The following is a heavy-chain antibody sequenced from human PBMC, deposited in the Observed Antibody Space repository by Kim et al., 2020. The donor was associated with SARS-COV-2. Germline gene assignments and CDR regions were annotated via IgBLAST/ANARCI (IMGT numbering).Heavy chain of an antibody. CDR1: GFTFSAHA. CDR3: AKDTSLSMIVVASFDH. J-gene: IGHJ4*02. V-gene: IGHV3-23*01. D-gene: IGHD3-22*01. CDR2: FGGSGIST. Sequence: GGSLRLSCVASGFTFSAHAMSWVRQAPGKGLEWVSGFGGSGISTYYADSVKGRFTISRDNSKNTVYLQMNSLGVDDTAIYYCAKDTSLSMIVVASFDHWGQGTLVTVSS.